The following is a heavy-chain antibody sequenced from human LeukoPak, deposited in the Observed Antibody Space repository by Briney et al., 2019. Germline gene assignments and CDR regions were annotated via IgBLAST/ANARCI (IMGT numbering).Heavy chain of an antibody. D-gene: IGHD2-15*01. V-gene: IGHV3-53*01. CDR2: IYGGGST. CDR1: GFTVSSNY. Sequence: GGSLRLSCAASGFTVSSNYVSWVRQAPGKGLEWVSVIYGGGSTYYADSVKGRFTISRDNSKNTLYLQMNSLRAEDTAVYYCARDLTVGYCSGGSCHPSGYWGQGTLVTVSS. J-gene: IGHJ4*02. CDR3: ARDLTVGYCSGGSCHPSGY.